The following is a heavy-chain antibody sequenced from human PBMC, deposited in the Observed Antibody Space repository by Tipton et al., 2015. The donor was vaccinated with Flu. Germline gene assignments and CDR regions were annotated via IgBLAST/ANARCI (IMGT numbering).Heavy chain of an antibody. D-gene: IGHD5-24*01. CDR1: GFTVSSNY. V-gene: IGHV3-66*02. J-gene: IGHJ4*02. CDR3: ARDRVGMATHYFDY. Sequence: SLRLSCAASGFTVSSNYMSWVRQAPGKGLEWVSVIHSGGSTYYADSVKGRFTISRDNSKNTLYLQMNSLRAEDTAVYYCARDRVGMATHYFDYWGQGTLVTVSS. CDR2: IHSGGST.